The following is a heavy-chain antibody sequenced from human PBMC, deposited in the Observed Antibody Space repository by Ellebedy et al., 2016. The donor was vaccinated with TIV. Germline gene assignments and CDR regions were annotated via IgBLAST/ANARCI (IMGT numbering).Heavy chain of an antibody. CDR1: GYSFTSYW. D-gene: IGHD3-9*01. Sequence: ASVKVSCKGSGYSFTSYWIGWVRQMPGKGLEWMGIIYPGDSDTRYSPSFQGQVTISADKSISTAYLQWSSLKASDTAMYYCARRPQYYDILTGYSGGHDAFDIWGQGTMVTVSS. V-gene: IGHV5-51*01. CDR2: IYPGDSDT. CDR3: ARRPQYYDILTGYSGGHDAFDI. J-gene: IGHJ3*02.